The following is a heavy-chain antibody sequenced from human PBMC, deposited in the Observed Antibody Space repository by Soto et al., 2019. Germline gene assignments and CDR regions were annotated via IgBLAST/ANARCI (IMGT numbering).Heavy chain of an antibody. Sequence: SETLSLTCTVSGGSISSYYWSWIRQPPGKGLEWIGYIYYSGSTNYNPSLKSRVTISVDTSKNQFSLKLSSVTAADTAVYYCASRSPDSSSFDYWGQGTLVTVSS. J-gene: IGHJ4*02. D-gene: IGHD6-13*01. V-gene: IGHV4-59*08. CDR2: IYYSGST. CDR3: ASRSPDSSSFDY. CDR1: GGSISSYY.